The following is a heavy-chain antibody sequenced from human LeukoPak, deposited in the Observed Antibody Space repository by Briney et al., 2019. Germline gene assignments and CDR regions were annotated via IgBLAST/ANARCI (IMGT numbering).Heavy chain of an antibody. J-gene: IGHJ4*02. CDR3: ARGTAMVTHFYY. Sequence: ASVKVSCKASGYAFTSYYMHWVRQAPGQGLEWMGWINPNSGGTNYAQKFQGRVTMTRDTSISTAYMELSRLRSDDTAVYYCARGTAMVTHFYYWGQGTLVTVSS. V-gene: IGHV1-2*02. CDR2: INPNSGGT. D-gene: IGHD5-18*01. CDR1: GYAFTSYY.